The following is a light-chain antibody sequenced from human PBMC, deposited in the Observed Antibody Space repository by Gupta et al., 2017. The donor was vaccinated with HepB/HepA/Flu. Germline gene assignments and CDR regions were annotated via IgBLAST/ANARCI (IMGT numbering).Light chain of an antibody. Sequence: EIVLTQSPGTLSLSPGDRATLSCRASQSVSSSYLAWYQQKPGQAPRLLIYGASSRATGIPDRFSGSGSGTDFTLTISRREPEDFAVYYCQQYGSSPRVTFGGGTKVEIK. CDR3: QQYGSSPRVT. V-gene: IGKV3-20*01. J-gene: IGKJ4*01. CDR2: GAS. CDR1: QSVSSSY.